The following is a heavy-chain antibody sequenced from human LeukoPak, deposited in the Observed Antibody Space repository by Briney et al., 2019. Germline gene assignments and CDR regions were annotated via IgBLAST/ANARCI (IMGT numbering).Heavy chain of an antibody. Sequence: ASVKVSCKASGYTFTSYYMHWVRQAPGQGLEWMGIINPSGGSTSYAQKFQGRVTMTRDTSTSTVYMELSSLRSEDTAVYYCARGFLDIVATIPHCDYWGQGTLVTVSS. CDR3: ARGFLDIVATIPHCDY. V-gene: IGHV1-46*01. D-gene: IGHD5-12*01. J-gene: IGHJ4*02. CDR1: GYTFTSYY. CDR2: INPSGGST.